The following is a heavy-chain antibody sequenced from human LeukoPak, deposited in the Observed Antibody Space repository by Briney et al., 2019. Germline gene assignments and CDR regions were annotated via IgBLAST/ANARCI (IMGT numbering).Heavy chain of an antibody. V-gene: IGHV3-30*04. CDR3: AKDRSPLWFGELLFDP. Sequence: GGSLRLSCAASGFTFSSYAMHWVRQAPGKGLEWVAVISYDGSNKYYADSVKGRFTISRDNSKNTLYLQMNSLRAEDTAVYYCAKDRSPLWFGELLFDPWGQGTLVTVSS. J-gene: IGHJ5*02. D-gene: IGHD3-10*01. CDR1: GFTFSSYA. CDR2: ISYDGSNK.